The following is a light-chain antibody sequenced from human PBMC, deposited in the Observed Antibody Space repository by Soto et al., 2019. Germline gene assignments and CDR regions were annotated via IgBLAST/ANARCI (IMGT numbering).Light chain of an antibody. V-gene: IGKV3-20*01. CDR2: AS. CDR1: QSVSVSY. J-gene: IGKJ3*01. Sequence: EIVLTQSPGTLSLSPGERATLSCRASQSVSVSYLAWYQQKPGQAPRLLIYASSRATGIPDRFSGSGSGTDFTLTISRLEPEDFAVYYCQHYGTSGLFGPGTKVDIK. CDR3: QHYGTSGL.